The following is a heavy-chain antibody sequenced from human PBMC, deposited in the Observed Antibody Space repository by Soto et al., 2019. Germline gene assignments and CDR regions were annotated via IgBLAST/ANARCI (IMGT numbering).Heavy chain of an antibody. Sequence: SVKVSCKASGFTFTSSAVQWVRQARGQRLEWIGWIVVGSGNTNYAQKFQERVTITRDMSTSTAYMELSSLRSEDTAVYYCARGHGSSGWYYFDYWGQGTLVTVSS. J-gene: IGHJ4*02. V-gene: IGHV1-58*01. D-gene: IGHD6-19*01. CDR3: ARGHGSSGWYYFDY. CDR1: GFTFTSSA. CDR2: IVVGSGNT.